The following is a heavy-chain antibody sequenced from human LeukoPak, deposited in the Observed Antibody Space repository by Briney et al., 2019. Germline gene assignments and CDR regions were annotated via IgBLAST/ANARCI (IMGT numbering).Heavy chain of an antibody. J-gene: IGHJ4*02. Sequence: GGSLRLSCAASGFTFSSYEMNWVRQAPGKGLEWVSYISSGGGTIYYADSVKGRFTISRDNSKNTLYLQMNSLRAEDTAVYYCARERRYYDSSGYFRASFDYWGQGTLVTVSS. CDR1: GFTFSSYE. CDR3: ARERRYYDSSGYFRASFDY. V-gene: IGHV3-48*03. D-gene: IGHD3-22*01. CDR2: ISSGGGTI.